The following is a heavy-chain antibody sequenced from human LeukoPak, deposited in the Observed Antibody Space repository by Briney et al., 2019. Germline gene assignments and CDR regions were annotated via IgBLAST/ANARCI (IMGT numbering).Heavy chain of an antibody. V-gene: IGHV3-23*01. Sequence: GGSLRLSCAASGFTFSSYAMSWVRQAPGKGLEWVSGISGSGGTTYYADSVKGRFTISRDNSKKTLYLQMNSLRAEDTAIYYCANDRNNWNSPATIDHWGQGTLVTVSS. D-gene: IGHD1-7*01. J-gene: IGHJ4*02. CDR2: ISGSGGTT. CDR1: GFTFSSYA. CDR3: ANDRNNWNSPATIDH.